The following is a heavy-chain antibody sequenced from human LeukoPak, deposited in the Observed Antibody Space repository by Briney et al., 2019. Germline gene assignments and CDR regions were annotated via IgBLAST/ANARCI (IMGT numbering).Heavy chain of an antibody. CDR1: GLNFSRNW. CDR3: ARDYDYFSGHNLDAYDI. D-gene: IGHD2-15*01. Sequence: QPGGSLRLSCAASGLNFSRNWMTWVRQAPGKGLEWVANIKEDGSAKSYVDSVKGRFTISRDNAKNSLYLQMSSLRVEDTAVYYCARDYDYFSGHNLDAYDIWGQGTTVTVSS. CDR2: IKEDGSAK. V-gene: IGHV3-7*01. J-gene: IGHJ3*02.